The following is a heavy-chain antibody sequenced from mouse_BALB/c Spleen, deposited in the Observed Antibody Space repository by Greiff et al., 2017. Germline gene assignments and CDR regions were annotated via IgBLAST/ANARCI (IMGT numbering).Heavy chain of an antibody. D-gene: IGHD1-1*01. J-gene: IGHJ3*01. V-gene: IGHV5-17*02. Sequence: EVQLQQSGGGLVQPGGSRKLSCAASGFTFSSFGMHWVRQAPEKGLEWVAYISSGSSTIYYADTVKGRFTISRDNPKNTLFLQMTSLRSEDTAMYYCARNSYYYGSSWFAYWGQGTLVTVSA. CDR2: ISSGSSTI. CDR1: GFTFSSFG. CDR3: ARNSYYYGSSWFAY.